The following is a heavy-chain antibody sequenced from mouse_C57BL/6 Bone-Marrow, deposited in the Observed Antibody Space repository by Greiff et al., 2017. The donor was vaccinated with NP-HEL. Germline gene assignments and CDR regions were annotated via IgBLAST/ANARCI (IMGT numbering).Heavy chain of an antibody. CDR1: GFTFSSYG. D-gene: IGHD2-3*01. CDR3: ARHDDGYYPYAMDY. J-gene: IGHJ4*01. V-gene: IGHV5-6*01. CDR2: ISSGGSYT. Sequence: EVKVVESGGDLVKPGGSLKLSCAASGFTFSSYGMSWVRQTPDKRLEWVATISSGGSYTYYPDSVKGRFTISRDNAKNTLYLQMSSLKSEDTAMYYCARHDDGYYPYAMDYWGQGTSVTVSS.